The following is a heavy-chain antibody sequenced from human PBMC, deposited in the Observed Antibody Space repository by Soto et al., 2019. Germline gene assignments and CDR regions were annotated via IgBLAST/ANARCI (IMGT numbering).Heavy chain of an antibody. V-gene: IGHV4-59*01. CDR2: IYYSGSA. Sequence: SETLSLTCTVSGGSISSYYWSWIRQPPGKGLEWIGYIYYSGSANYNPSLKSRVTISVDTSKNQFSLKLSSVTAADTAVYYCARDPGKGTYGMDVWGQGTTVTVSS. D-gene: IGHD1-26*01. CDR1: GGSISSYY. J-gene: IGHJ6*02. CDR3: ARDPGKGTYGMDV.